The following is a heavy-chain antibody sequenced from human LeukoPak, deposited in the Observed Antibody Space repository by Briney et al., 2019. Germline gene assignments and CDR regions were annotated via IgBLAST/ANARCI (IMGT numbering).Heavy chain of an antibody. J-gene: IGHJ4*02. CDR1: GFTFSSYS. CDR3: ARVWSSGYTKDY. V-gene: IGHV3-48*04. Sequence: GGSLRLSCAASGFTFSSYSIDWVRQAPGKGLEWLSYISSSSSTIYFADSVKGRFTISRDNAKNSAYLHMNGLRAEDTAVYYCARVWSSGYTKDYWGQGTLVTVSS. CDR2: ISSSSSTI. D-gene: IGHD3-22*01.